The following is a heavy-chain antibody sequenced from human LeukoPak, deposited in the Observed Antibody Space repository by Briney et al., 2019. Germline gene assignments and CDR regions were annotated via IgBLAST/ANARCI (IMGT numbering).Heavy chain of an antibody. CDR3: ARARRSVPAANYFDY. V-gene: IGHV4-34*01. J-gene: IGHJ4*02. Sequence: SETLSLTCAVYGGSFSGYYWSWIRQPPGKGLEWIGEINHSGSTNYNPSLKSRVTISVDTSKNQFSLKLSSVTAADTAVYYCARARRSVPAANYFDYWGQGTLVTVSS. D-gene: IGHD2-2*01. CDR2: INHSGST. CDR1: GGSFSGYY.